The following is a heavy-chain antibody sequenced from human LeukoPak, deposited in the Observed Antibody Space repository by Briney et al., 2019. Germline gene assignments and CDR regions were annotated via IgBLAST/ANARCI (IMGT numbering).Heavy chain of an antibody. CDR1: GFTFSNAW. V-gene: IGHV3-15*01. J-gene: IGHJ4*02. D-gene: IGHD5-24*01. Sequence: GGSLRLSCAASGFTFSNAWMSWVRQAPGKGLEWVGHIKSKTDGGTTDYAAPVKGRFTISRDDSKNTLYLQMNSLKTEDTAVYYCTTEEMATMPFDYWGQGTLVTVSS. CDR3: TTEEMATMPFDY. CDR2: IKSKTDGGTT.